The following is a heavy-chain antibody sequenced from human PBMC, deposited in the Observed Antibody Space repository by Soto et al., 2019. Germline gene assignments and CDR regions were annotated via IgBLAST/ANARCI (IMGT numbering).Heavy chain of an antibody. D-gene: IGHD3-9*01. J-gene: IGHJ3*02. CDR3: ASPWGSFLPGRPDALDI. V-gene: IGHV4-4*02. CDR2: IYQNGGT. Sequence: SETLSFTCAVSGGSISSSTWWSWVRQPRGKGLEWIGEIYQNGGTNYSPSLRSRVTLSVDKSKNQFSLRLNSVTAADTAVYYCASPWGSFLPGRPDALDIWGQGTMVTVSS. CDR1: GGSISSSTW.